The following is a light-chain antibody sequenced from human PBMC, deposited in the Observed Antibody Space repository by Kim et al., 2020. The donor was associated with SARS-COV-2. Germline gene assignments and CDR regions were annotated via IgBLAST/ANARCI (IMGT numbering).Light chain of an antibody. CDR3: GTWDNSLSAWV. CDR2: DNN. Sequence: QAVVTQPPSVSAAPGQKVTISCSGSSSNIGNNYVSWYQQLPGTAPKLLIYDNNKRPSGIPDRFSGSKSGTSATLGITGLQTGDEADYYCGTWDNSLSAWVFGGGTQLTVL. J-gene: IGLJ3*02. CDR1: SSNIGNNY. V-gene: IGLV1-51*01.